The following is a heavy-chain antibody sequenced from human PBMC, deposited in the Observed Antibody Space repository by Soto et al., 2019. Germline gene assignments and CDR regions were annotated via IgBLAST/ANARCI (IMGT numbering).Heavy chain of an antibody. CDR3: ARWVQGRDYYYYYGMDV. Sequence: ASVKVSCKASGYTFTSYYMHWVRQAPGQGLEWMGIINPSGGSTSYAQKFQGRVTMTRDTSTSTVYMELSSLRSEDTAVYYCARWVQGRDYYYYYGMDVWGQGTTVTVSS. J-gene: IGHJ6*02. CDR2: INPSGGST. V-gene: IGHV1-46*01. CDR1: GYTFTSYY. D-gene: IGHD5-18*01.